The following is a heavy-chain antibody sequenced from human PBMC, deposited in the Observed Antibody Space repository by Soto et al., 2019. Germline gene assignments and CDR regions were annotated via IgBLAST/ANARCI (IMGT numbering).Heavy chain of an antibody. V-gene: IGHV1-2*02. Sequence: ASVKVSCKASGYTFTGYYMHWVRQAPGQGLEWMGWINPNSGGTNYAQKFQGRVTMTRDTSISTAYMELSRLRSDDTAVYYCARGGGPAPYYDILTGYYRYYYGMDVWGQGTTVTVSS. CDR2: INPNSGGT. J-gene: IGHJ6*02. CDR3: ARGGGPAPYYDILTGYYRYYYGMDV. D-gene: IGHD3-9*01. CDR1: GYTFTGYY.